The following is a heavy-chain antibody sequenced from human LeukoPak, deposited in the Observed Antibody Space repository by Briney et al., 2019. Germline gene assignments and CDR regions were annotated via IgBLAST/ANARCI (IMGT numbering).Heavy chain of an antibody. CDR3: ARVKTSSYYDILTGYYTPPLGDY. CDR2: IRYDGSNK. J-gene: IGHJ4*02. CDR1: GFTFSSYG. D-gene: IGHD3-9*01. V-gene: IGHV3-30*02. Sequence: GGSLRLSCAASGFTFSSYGMHWVRQAPGKGLEWVAFIRYDGSNKYYADSVKGRFTISRDNSKNTLYLQMNSLRAEDTAVYYCARVKTSSYYDILTGYYTPPLGDYWGQGTLVTVSS.